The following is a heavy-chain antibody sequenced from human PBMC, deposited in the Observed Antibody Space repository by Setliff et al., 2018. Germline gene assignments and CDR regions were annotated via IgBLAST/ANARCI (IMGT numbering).Heavy chain of an antibody. V-gene: IGHV4-39*01. D-gene: IGHD6-6*01. CDR3: AKHDGRSSFDY. CDR1: GGSISSGTYY. J-gene: IGHJ4*02. CDR2: IHYSGST. Sequence: SETLSLTCTVSGGSISSGTYYWGWIPQPPGKGLEWIGSIHYSGSTYYNPSLKSRVTVSVDTSKNQFSLKLSSVTAADTAVYYCAKHDGRSSFDYWGQGTLVTVSS.